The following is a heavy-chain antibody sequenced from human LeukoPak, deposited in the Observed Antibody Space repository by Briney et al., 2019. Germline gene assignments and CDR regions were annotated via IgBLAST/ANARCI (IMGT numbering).Heavy chain of an antibody. CDR1: GGSISSSSYY. CDR3: ARRNDFWSGYYLDY. D-gene: IGHD3-3*01. Sequence: SVTLSLTFTVSGGSISSSSYYWGWIRQPPGKGLEWIGSIYYSGSTYYNPSLKSRVTISVDTSKNQFSLKLSSVIAADTAVYYCARRNDFWSGYYLDYWGQGTLVTVSS. CDR2: IYYSGST. V-gene: IGHV4-39*01. J-gene: IGHJ4*02.